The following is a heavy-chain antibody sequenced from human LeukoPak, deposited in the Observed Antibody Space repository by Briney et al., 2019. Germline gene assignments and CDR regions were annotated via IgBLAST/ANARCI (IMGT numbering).Heavy chain of an antibody. V-gene: IGHV4-34*01. J-gene: IGHJ6*02. CDR1: GGSFSGYY. Sequence: PSETLSLTCAVYGGSFSGYYWSWIRQPPGKGLEWIGEINHSGSTNYNPSLKSRVPISVDTSKNQFSLKLSSVTAADTAVYYCARGVLEWLPRYYYYGMDVWGQGTTVTVSS. CDR3: ARGVLEWLPRYYYYGMDV. CDR2: INHSGST. D-gene: IGHD3-3*01.